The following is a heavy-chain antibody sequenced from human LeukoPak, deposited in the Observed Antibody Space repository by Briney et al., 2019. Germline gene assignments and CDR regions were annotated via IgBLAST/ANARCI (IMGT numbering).Heavy chain of an antibody. Sequence: ASVKVSCKASGGTFSSYAISWVRQAPGQGLEWMGGIIPIFGTANYAQKFRGRVTITADESTSTAYMELSSLRSDGTAVYYCARDPGPKYDFWSGYYLDYYYGMDVWGQGTTVTVSS. CDR2: IIPIFGTA. CDR1: GGTFSSYA. D-gene: IGHD3-3*01. V-gene: IGHV1-69*13. J-gene: IGHJ6*02. CDR3: ARDPGPKYDFWSGYYLDYYYGMDV.